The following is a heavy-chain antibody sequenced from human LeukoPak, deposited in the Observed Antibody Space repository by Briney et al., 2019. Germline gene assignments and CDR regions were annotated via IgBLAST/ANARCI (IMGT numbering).Heavy chain of an antibody. V-gene: IGHV1-2*02. CDR1: GYTFTGYY. J-gene: IGHJ4*02. CDR2: INPNSGGT. D-gene: IGHD6-13*01. CDR3: AREGRGYSSNTDY. Sequence: ASVKVSFKASGYTFTGYYMHWVRQAPGQGLEWMGWINPNSGGTNYAQKFQGRVTMTRDTSISTAYMELSRLRSDDTAVYYCAREGRGYSSNTDYWGQGTLVTVSS.